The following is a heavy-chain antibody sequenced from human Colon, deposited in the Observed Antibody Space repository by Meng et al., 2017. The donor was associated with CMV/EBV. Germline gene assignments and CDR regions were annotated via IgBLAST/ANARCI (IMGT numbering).Heavy chain of an antibody. CDR1: GFNFSNYW. CDR2: IKYDGSET. J-gene: IGHJ4*02. D-gene: IGHD2-21*01. Sequence: GGSLRLSCAASGFNFSNYWMSWVRQAPGKGLEWVANIKYDGSETHYVDSLKGRVTVSRDNAKNSLYLQSSSLRPEDTAVFFCARVGVNKPFDYWGQGTLVTVSS. V-gene: IGHV3-7*01. CDR3: ARVGVNKPFDY.